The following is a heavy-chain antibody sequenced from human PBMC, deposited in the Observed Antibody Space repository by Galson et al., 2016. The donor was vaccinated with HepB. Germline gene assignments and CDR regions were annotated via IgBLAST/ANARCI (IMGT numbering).Heavy chain of an antibody. Sequence: SLRLSCAAAGFTFSSYTLHWVRQAPGKGLEWVAVISYDATKKFYADSVKGRFSISRDNSKNTLFLQLNSLRAEDTAVYYCAKDPYAVVSRPEYFQHWGQGTLVTVSS. CDR1: GFTFSSYT. CDR2: ISYDATKK. CDR3: AKDPYAVVSRPEYFQH. D-gene: IGHD2-2*01. J-gene: IGHJ1*01. V-gene: IGHV3-30*04.